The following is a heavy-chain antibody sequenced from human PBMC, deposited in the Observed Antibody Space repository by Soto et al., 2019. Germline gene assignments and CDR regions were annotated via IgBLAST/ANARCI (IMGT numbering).Heavy chain of an antibody. J-gene: IGHJ5*02. CDR3: ARGWYDILTGYSMRGWFDP. D-gene: IGHD3-9*01. V-gene: IGHV1-3*01. CDR1: GYTFTSYA. CDR2: INAGNGNT. Sequence: ASVNVSCKASGYTFTSYAMHWVRQARGQRLEWMEWINAGNGNTKYSEKFQGRVTITRDTSASTAYLELSSLSPEDTAVPSCARGWYDILTGYSMRGWFDPWGQGTLVTVSS.